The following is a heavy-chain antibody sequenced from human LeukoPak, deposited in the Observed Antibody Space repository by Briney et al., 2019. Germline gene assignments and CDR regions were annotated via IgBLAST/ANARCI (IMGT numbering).Heavy chain of an antibody. V-gene: IGHV3-15*01. J-gene: IGHJ6*03. Sequence: GGSLRLSCAASTFTFRNAWMSWVRQAPGKGLEWVGRMKSKTDGGTTYYAAPVKGRFTISRDDSKNTLYLQMNSLKTEDTAVYYCTTVQVGIAVNRYYYYMDVWGKGTTVTVSS. CDR3: TTVQVGIAVNRYYYYMDV. CDR2: MKSKTDGGTT. CDR1: TFTFRNAW. D-gene: IGHD6-19*01.